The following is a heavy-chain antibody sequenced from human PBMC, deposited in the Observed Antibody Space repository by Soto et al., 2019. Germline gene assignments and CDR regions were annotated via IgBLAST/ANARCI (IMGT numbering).Heavy chain of an antibody. CDR1: GYTFTSYY. CDR2: INPSGGST. V-gene: IGHV1-46*01. Sequence: ASVKVSCKASGYTFTSYYMHWVRQAPGQGLECMGIINPSGGSTSYAQKFQGRVTMTRDTSTSTVYMELSSLRSEDTAVYYCAGTSGSGILVGYYGMDVWGQGTTVTVSS. CDR3: AGTSGSGILVGYYGMDV. J-gene: IGHJ6*02. D-gene: IGHD3-10*01.